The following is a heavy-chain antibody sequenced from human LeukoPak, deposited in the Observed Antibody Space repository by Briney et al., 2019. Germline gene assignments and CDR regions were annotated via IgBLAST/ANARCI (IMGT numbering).Heavy chain of an antibody. J-gene: IGHJ5*02. CDR2: IYYSGST. Sequence: PSETLSLTCTVSGGSISSSSYYWGWIGQPPGKGLEWIGSIYYSGSTYYNPSLKSRVTISVDTSKNQFSLKLSSVTAADTAVYYCARHTWFGRGRWFDPWGQGTLVTVSS. D-gene: IGHD3-10*01. CDR1: GGSISSSSYY. V-gene: IGHV4-39*01. CDR3: ARHTWFGRGRWFDP.